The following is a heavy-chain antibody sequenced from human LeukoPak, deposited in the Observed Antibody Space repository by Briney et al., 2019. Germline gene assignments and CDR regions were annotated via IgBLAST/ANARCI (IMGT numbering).Heavy chain of an antibody. CDR2: ITDSGGST. V-gene: IGHV3-23*01. Sequence: GGSLRLSCAASGFTFSSFAMSWVRQAPGKGLEWISTITDSGGSTYYADSVEGRFTISRDNSKNTLFLQMNSLRAEDTALYYCAWHAVIWGQGAQVTVSS. CDR3: AWHAVI. CDR1: GFTFSSFA. J-gene: IGHJ4*02. D-gene: IGHD2/OR15-2a*01.